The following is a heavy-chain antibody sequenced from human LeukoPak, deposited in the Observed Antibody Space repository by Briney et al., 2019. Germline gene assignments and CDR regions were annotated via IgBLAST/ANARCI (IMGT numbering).Heavy chain of an antibody. CDR1: GFTFSSYW. D-gene: IGHD6-6*01. J-gene: IGHJ6*02. CDR3: AKETRPRLYYYYGMDV. CDR2: INSDGSST. Sequence: GGSLRLSCAASGFTFSSYWMHWVRQAPGKGLVWVSRINSDGSSTSYADSVKGRFTISRDNAKNTLYLQMNSLRAEDTAVYYCAKETRPRLYYYYGMDVWGQGTTVTVSS. V-gene: IGHV3-74*01.